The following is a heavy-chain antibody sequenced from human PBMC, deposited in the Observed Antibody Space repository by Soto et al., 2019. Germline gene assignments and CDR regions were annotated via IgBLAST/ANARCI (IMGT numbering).Heavy chain of an antibody. V-gene: IGHV3-48*01. Sequence: EVQLVESGGGLVQPGGSLRLSCAASGFTFSSYSMNWVRQAPGKGLEWVSYISSSSSTIYYADSVKGLFTISRDNAKNSLYLQMNSPRAEDTAVYYCARHPERIAQIGWFDPWGQGTLVTVSS. D-gene: IGHD6-13*01. CDR3: ARHPERIAQIGWFDP. CDR2: ISSSSSTI. CDR1: GFTFSSYS. J-gene: IGHJ5*02.